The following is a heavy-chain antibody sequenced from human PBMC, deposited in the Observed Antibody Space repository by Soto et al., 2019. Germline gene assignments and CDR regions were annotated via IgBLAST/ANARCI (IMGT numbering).Heavy chain of an antibody. D-gene: IGHD3-22*01. CDR2: MYFGGSF. CDR3: AREGYSSGYYYYYGMDV. V-gene: IGHV4-59*02. CDR1: GASVSTGY. J-gene: IGHJ6*02. Sequence: SETLSLTCNVSGASVSTGYWSWIRQPPGKGLEWLGFMYFGGSFNYNPSLTSRVTISVDTSKNQFSLKVSSVTAADTAVYYCAREGYSSGYYYYYGMDVWGQGTTVTVSS.